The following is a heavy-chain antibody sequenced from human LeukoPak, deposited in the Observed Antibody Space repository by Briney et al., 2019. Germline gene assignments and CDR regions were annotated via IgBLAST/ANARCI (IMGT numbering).Heavy chain of an antibody. CDR3: ARDLGGKFNWFDP. CDR1: GYTFTSYG. V-gene: IGHV1-2*04. Sequence: GASVKVSCKASGYTFTSYGISWVRQAPGQGLEWMGWINPNSGGTNYAQKFQGWVTMTRDTSISTAYMELSRLRSDDTAVYYCARDLGGKFNWFDPWGQGTLVTVSS. J-gene: IGHJ5*02. CDR2: INPNSGGT. D-gene: IGHD3-16*01.